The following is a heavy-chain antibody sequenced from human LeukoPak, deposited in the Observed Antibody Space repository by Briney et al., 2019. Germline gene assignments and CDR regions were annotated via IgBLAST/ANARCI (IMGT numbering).Heavy chain of an antibody. CDR3: ARALMSTVASFDF. J-gene: IGHJ4*02. D-gene: IGHD4-11*01. CDR1: GYTFTSCY. V-gene: IGHV1-46*04. CDR2: INPSDGST. Sequence: ASVTVSCKASGYTFTSCYIHWVRQAPGQGLEWMGIINPSDGSTSFAQTLQGRVTMTRDTSTSTVYMELSSLRSEDTAVYYCARALMSTVASFDFWGQGTLVTVSS.